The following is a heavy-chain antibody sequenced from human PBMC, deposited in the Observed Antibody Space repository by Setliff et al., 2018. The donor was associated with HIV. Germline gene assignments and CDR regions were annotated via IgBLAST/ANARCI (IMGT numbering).Heavy chain of an antibody. J-gene: IGHJ4*02. V-gene: IGHV4-34*01. CDR1: GGSFSDHY. CDR3: ARESRSMHVAH. D-gene: IGHD5-12*01. CDR2: INHSGIS. Sequence: PSETLSLTCAVYGGSFSDHYWSWIRQPPGKGLEWIGEINHSGISNFNPSLKSRVSIPIDTPRSQFSLKLSSVTAADTAVYYCARESRSMHVAHWGQGTLVTVSS.